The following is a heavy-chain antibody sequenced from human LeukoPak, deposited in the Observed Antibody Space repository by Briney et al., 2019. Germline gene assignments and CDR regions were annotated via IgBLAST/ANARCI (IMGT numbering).Heavy chain of an antibody. CDR1: GFTFNSYS. V-gene: IGHV3-21*01. D-gene: IGHD1-26*01. CDR3: ARDLLGISGSYTDY. J-gene: IGHJ4*02. Sequence: PGGSLRLSCAASGFTFNSYSMNWVRQAPGKGLEWVSSISSSSSYIYYADSVKGRFTISRDNAKNSLYLQMKSLRAEDTAVYYCARDLLGISGSYTDYWGQGTLVAVSS. CDR2: ISSSSSYI.